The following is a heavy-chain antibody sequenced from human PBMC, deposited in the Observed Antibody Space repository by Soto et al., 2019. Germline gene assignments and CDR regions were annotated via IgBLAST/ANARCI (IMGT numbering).Heavy chain of an antibody. V-gene: IGHV3-30*18. D-gene: IGHD5-12*01. CDR2: ISYDGSNK. CDR1: GFTFSSYG. J-gene: IGHJ5*02. CDR3: AKALISGYVDNWFDP. Sequence: GGSLRLSCAASGFTFSSYGMHWVRQAPGKGLEWVAVISYDGSNKYYADSVKGRFTISRDNSKNTLYLQMNSLRAEDTAVYYCAKALISGYVDNWFDPWGQGTLVTVSS.